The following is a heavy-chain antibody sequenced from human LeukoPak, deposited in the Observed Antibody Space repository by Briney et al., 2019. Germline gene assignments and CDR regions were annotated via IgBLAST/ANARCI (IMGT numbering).Heavy chain of an antibody. CDR2: IYYSGST. CDR3: ARFKRAGGWSYFDY. Sequence: SETLSLTCTVSGGSISSYYWSWIRQPPGKGLEWIGYIYYSGSTNYNPSLKSRVTISVDTSKNQFSLKLSSVTAVDTAVYYCARFKRAGGWSYFDYWGQGTLVTVSS. CDR1: GGSISSYY. J-gene: IGHJ4*02. V-gene: IGHV4-59*01. D-gene: IGHD6-19*01.